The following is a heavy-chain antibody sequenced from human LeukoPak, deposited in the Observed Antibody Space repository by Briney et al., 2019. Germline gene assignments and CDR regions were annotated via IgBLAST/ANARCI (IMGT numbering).Heavy chain of an antibody. V-gene: IGHV4-59*01. CDR2: IYYSGST. J-gene: IGHJ6*03. D-gene: IGHD1-26*01. CDR3: ARERETPAGYYYYYYMDV. Sequence: PSETLSLTCTVSGGSISTYYWSWIRQPPGKGLEWIGYIYYSGSTNYNPSLKSRVTISVDTSKNQFSLKLSSVTAADTAVYYCARERETPAGYYYYYYMDVWGKGTTVTVSS. CDR1: GGSISTYY.